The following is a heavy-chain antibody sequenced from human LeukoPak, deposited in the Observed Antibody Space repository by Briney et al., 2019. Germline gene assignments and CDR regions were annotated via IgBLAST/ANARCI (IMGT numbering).Heavy chain of an antibody. CDR2: ISYDGSNK. J-gene: IGHJ4*02. Sequence: SLRLSFAASGFTFSSYAMHWVRQAPGKGLEWVAVISYDGSNKYYADSVKGRFTISRDNSKNTLYLQMNSLRAEDTAVYYCARGGKPWSSSGWLLGYFDYWGQGTLVTVSS. CDR1: GFTFSSYA. V-gene: IGHV3-30*04. D-gene: IGHD6-19*01. CDR3: ARGGKPWSSSGWLLGYFDY.